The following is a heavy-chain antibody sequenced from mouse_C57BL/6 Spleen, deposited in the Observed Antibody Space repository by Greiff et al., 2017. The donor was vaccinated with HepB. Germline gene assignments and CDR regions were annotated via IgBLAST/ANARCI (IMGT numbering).Heavy chain of an antibody. J-gene: IGHJ1*03. CDR3: TRITTAIPRDV. Sequence: VQLQQSGAELVRPGASVTLSCKASGYTFTDYEMHWVKQTPVHGLEWIGAIDPETGGTAYNQKFKGKAILTADKSSSTAYMELRSLTSEDSAVYYCTRITTAIPRDVWGTGTTVTVSS. V-gene: IGHV1-15*01. D-gene: IGHD1-2*01. CDR1: GYTFTDYE. CDR2: IDPETGGT.